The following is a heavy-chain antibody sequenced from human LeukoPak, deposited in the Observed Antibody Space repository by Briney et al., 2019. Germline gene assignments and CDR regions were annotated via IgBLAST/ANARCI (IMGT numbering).Heavy chain of an antibody. V-gene: IGHV3-74*03. D-gene: IGHD4-11*01. CDR2: INGDGSNT. CDR1: GCSFSSYW. CDR3: ARGVSNTWYNGVDV. J-gene: IGHJ6*02. Sequence: PGGSLRLSCAASGCSFSSYWMHWVRQAPGKGLVWVSRINGDGSNTKYADSVKGRFTISRDNAKNTLYLQMNSLRVEDTAVYYCARGVSNTWYNGVDVWGQGTTVPVSS.